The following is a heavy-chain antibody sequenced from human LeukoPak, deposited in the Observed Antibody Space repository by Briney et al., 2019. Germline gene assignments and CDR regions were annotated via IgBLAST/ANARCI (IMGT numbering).Heavy chain of an antibody. D-gene: IGHD4-23*01. J-gene: IGHJ4*02. Sequence: SETLSLTCTVSGYSISSGYYWGWIRQPPGKGLEWIGSIYHSGSTYYNPSLKSRVTLSLDMSKNQFSLKLSSVTAADTAVYYCARVYGGNSHYFEYWGQGTLVTVSS. CDR1: GYSISSGYY. CDR3: ARVYGGNSHYFEY. V-gene: IGHV4-38-2*02. CDR2: IYHSGST.